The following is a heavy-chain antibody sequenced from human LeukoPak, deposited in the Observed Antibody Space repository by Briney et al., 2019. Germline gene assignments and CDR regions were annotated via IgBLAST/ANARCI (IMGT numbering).Heavy chain of an antibody. J-gene: IGHJ3*02. Sequence: GASVKVSCKASGYTFTGYYMHWVRQPPGQGLERMGWINPNSDGTNYAQKFQGRVTMTRDTSISTAYMELSRLRSDDTAVYYCARDRGSYFSDAFDIWGQGTMVTVSS. CDR3: ARDRGSYFSDAFDI. CDR1: GYTFTGYY. V-gene: IGHV1-2*02. D-gene: IGHD1-26*01. CDR2: INPNSDGT.